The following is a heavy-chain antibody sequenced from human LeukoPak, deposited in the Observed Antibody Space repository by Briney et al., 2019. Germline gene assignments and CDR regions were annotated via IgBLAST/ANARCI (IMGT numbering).Heavy chain of an antibody. CDR3: AAELLGY. CDR1: GFSFSSYV. J-gene: IGHJ4*02. CDR2: ISSGSSYI. D-gene: IGHD1-7*01. V-gene: IGHV3-21*06. Sequence: GGSLRLSCAASGFSFSSYVMNWVRQAPGKGLEWVSSISSGSSYIYYADSVKGRFTISRDNAKNSLFLQMNSLRADDTAVYHCAAELLGYWGQGTLVTVSS.